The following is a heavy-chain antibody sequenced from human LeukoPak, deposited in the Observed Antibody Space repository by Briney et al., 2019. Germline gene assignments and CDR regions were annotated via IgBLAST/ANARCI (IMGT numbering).Heavy chain of an antibody. CDR1: GGTFSSYA. D-gene: IGHD3-16*01. CDR3: ARGEGTLPWPHFDY. CDR2: IIPIFGTA. J-gene: IGHJ4*02. V-gene: IGHV1-69*05. Sequence: SVKVSCKASGGTFSSYAISWVRQAPGQGLEWMGRIIPIFGTANYAQKFQGRVTFTTDESTSTAYMELSSLRSEDTAVYYCARGEGTLPWPHFDYWGQGTLVTVSS.